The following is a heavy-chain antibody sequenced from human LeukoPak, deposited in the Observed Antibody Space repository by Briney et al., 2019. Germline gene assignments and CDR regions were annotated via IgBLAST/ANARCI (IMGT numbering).Heavy chain of an antibody. CDR2: INTNTGNP. V-gene: IGHV7-4-1*02. D-gene: IGHD2-15*01. CDR1: GYTFTSYY. J-gene: IGHJ6*03. Sequence: ASVKVSCKASGYTFTSYYMHWVRQAPGQGLEWMGWINTNTGNPTYAQGFTGRFVFSLDSSVSTAYLQISSLKAEDTAVYYCARGGLPVWYYYMDVWGKGTTVTVSS. CDR3: ARGGLPVWYYYMDV.